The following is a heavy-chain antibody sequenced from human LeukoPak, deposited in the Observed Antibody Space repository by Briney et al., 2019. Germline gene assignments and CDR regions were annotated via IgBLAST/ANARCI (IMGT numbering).Heavy chain of an antibody. CDR1: GGSFSGYY. V-gene: IGHV4-34*01. CDR3: ARWAGTSMGGYYYYYGMDV. J-gene: IGHJ6*02. Sequence: PSETLSLTCAVYGGSFSGYYRSWIRQPPGKGLEWMGEINHSGSTNYNPSLKSRVTISVDTSKNQFSLKLSSVTAADTAVYYCARWAGTSMGGYYYYYGMDVWGQGTTVTVSS. CDR2: INHSGST. D-gene: IGHD6-19*01.